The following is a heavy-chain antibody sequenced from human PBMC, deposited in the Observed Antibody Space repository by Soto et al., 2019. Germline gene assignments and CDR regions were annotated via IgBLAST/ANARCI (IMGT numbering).Heavy chain of an antibody. CDR1: GFTVSSNY. Sequence: EVQLVESGGGLVQPGGSLRLSCAASGFTVSSNYMSWVRQAPGKGLEWVSVIYSGGSTYYADSVKGRFTISRHKSKNTLYIQMNSLRAEDTAVYYCASEPYYYGSGSFDYWGQGPMVTVSS. CDR3: ASEPYYYGSGSFDY. D-gene: IGHD3-10*01. V-gene: IGHV3-53*04. J-gene: IGHJ4*02. CDR2: IYSGGST.